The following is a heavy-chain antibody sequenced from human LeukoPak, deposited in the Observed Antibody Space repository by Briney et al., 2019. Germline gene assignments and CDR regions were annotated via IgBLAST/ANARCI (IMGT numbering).Heavy chain of an antibody. CDR1: GFTFSSYS. CDR2: ISSSSSYI. Sequence: PGGSLRLSCAASGFTFSSYSMNWVRQAPGKGLEWVSSISSSSSYIYYADSVKGRFTISRDNAKNSLYLQMNSLRAEDTAVYYCAREPPRGYYDSSGYYSSWGQGTLVTVSS. V-gene: IGHV3-21*01. D-gene: IGHD3-22*01. J-gene: IGHJ4*02. CDR3: AREPPRGYYDSSGYYSS.